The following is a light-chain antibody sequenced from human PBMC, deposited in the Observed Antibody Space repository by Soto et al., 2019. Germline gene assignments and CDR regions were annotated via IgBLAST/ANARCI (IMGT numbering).Light chain of an antibody. CDR1: QSVDSTY. J-gene: IGKJ1*01. V-gene: IGKV3-20*01. CDR2: GAS. Sequence: EIVLTQSPGTLSLSPGERVTLSCRASQSVDSTYLAWYQQKPGQAPRLLIYGASGRATGIPDRFSGSGSGTDFTLTISRLEPEDFAVYYCQQYGSSWTFGQGTKVDIK. CDR3: QQYGSSWT.